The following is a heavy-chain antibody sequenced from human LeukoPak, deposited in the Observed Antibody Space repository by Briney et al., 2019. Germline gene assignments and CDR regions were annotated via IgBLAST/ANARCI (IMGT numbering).Heavy chain of an antibody. V-gene: IGHV4-59*01. D-gene: IGHD5-24*01. CDR2: IYYSGTT. CDR1: GGSISSYY. CDR3: ARDSWGDGYNYYWFDP. Sequence: PSETLSLTCTVSGGSISSYYWSWIRQPPGKGLEWIGYIYYSGTTNYNPSLTSRVTISVDTSKNQFSLKLSSVTAADTAVYYCARDSWGDGYNYYWFDPWGQGTLVTVSS. J-gene: IGHJ5*02.